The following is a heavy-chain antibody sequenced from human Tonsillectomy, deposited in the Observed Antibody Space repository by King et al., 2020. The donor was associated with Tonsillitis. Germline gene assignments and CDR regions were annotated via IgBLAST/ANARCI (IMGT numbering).Heavy chain of an antibody. CDR3: ASVSRRYYGSGRYYRGYFDY. J-gene: IGHJ4*02. D-gene: IGHD3-10*01. CDR2: IYYSGST. CDR1: GGSISSYY. Sequence: QVQLQESGPGLVKPSETLSLTCTVSGGSISSYYWSWIRQPPGKGLEWIGYIYYSGSTNYNPSLKSRVTISVDTSKNQFSLKLSSVTAADTAVYCFASVSRRYYGSGRYYRGYFDYWGQGTLVTVSS. V-gene: IGHV4-59*01.